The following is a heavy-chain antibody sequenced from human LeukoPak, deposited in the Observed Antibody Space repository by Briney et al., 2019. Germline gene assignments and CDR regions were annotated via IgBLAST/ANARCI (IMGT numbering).Heavy chain of an antibody. J-gene: IGHJ6*03. D-gene: IGHD1-14*01. CDR3: ARGVAGVYFYYYMDV. V-gene: IGHV1-2*02. CDR2: INPNNGDT. Sequence: ASVKVSCKASGYTFTGYYMHWVRQAPGQGREWMRWINPNNGDTHYAQKFQGTVTITRDTSISTAYMELSSLRSDDTAVYYCARGVAGVYFYYYMDVWGKGTTVTVSS. CDR1: GYTFTGYY.